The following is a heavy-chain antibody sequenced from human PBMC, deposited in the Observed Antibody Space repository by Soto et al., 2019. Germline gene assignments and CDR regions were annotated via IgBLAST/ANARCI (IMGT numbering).Heavy chain of an antibody. CDR2: MSHSGGT. V-gene: IGHV4-34*01. Sequence: QVQLQQWGAGLLKPSETLSLTCAVYGGFVSSGSYYWSWIRQPPGKGLAWIGEMSHSGGTHFNPSLQSRVTISVDTSKNSFSLKMRSVTAADTALYYCARVERGTATTVVDAFDIWGPGTMVTVSS. D-gene: IGHD1-1*01. CDR1: GGFVSSGSYY. J-gene: IGHJ3*02. CDR3: ARVERGTATTVVDAFDI.